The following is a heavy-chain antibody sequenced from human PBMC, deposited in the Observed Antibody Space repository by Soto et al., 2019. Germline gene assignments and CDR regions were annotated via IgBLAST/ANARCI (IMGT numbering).Heavy chain of an antibody. V-gene: IGHV3-7*01. CDR1: VFTFSRYW. CDR3: ARDPVCSGGSCYDY. J-gene: IGHJ4*02. CDR2: IKQDGSEI. D-gene: IGHD2-15*01. Sequence: GSLRLSCAASVFTFSRYWMTWVRQAPGKGLEWVANIKQDGSEIYYVDSVKGRFTISRDNAENSLYLQMNSLRAEDTAVYYCARDPVCSGGSCYDYCGQGTLGTVSS.